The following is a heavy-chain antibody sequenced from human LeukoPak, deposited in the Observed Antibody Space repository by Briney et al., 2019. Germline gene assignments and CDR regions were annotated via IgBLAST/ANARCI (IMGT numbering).Heavy chain of an antibody. CDR1: GLTVSNNY. V-gene: IGHV3-53*01. CDR3: AKDKVVGASTSAHDY. CDR2: VYTGGDT. J-gene: IGHJ4*02. Sequence: PGRSLRLSCAASGLTVSNNYMSWVRQAPGKGLEWVSIVYTGGDTSYADSVKGRFTISGDNTKNTLYLQMNSLRAEDTAVYYCAKDKVVGASTSAHDYWGQGTLVTVSS. D-gene: IGHD1-26*01.